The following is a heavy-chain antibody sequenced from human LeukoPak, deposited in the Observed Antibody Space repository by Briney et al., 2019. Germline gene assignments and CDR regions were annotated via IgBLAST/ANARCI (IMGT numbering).Heavy chain of an antibody. CDR3: ARTGSSGLDY. Sequence: PGGSLRLSCAASGFTFSSYSMNWVRQAPGKGLEWVSSISSSNSYIYYADSVKGRFTISRDNAKNSLYLQMNSLRAEDTAVYYCARTGSSGLDYWGQGTLVTVSS. J-gene: IGHJ4*02. CDR2: ISSSNSYI. V-gene: IGHV3-21*01. CDR1: GFTFSSYS. D-gene: IGHD6-13*01.